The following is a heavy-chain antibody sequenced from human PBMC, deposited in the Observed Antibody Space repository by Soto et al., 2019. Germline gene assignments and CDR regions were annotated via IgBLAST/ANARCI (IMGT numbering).Heavy chain of an antibody. CDR3: AHSGITMVRGVITHNWFDP. D-gene: IGHD3-10*01. J-gene: IGHJ5*02. CDR2: IYWDDDK. V-gene: IGHV2-5*02. CDR1: GFSLSTSGVG. Sequence: QITLKESGPTLVKPTQTLTLTCTFSGFSLSTSGVGVGWIRQPPGKALEWLALIYWDDDKRYSPSLKSRLTITKDTSKNQVVLTMTNMDPVDTATYYCAHSGITMVRGVITHNWFDPWGQGTLVTVSS.